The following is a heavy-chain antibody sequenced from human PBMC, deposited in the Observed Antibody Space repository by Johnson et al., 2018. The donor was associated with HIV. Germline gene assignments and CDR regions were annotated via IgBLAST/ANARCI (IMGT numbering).Heavy chain of an antibody. Sequence: VHLVESGGVLVQPGESLRLSCAASGFTVSSNYMSWVRQAPGKGLEWVGFIRSKAYGGTTEYAASVKGRLTISRDDSKSIAYLQMNSLKTEDTAVYYCARGSRYTYDNDDVYLLQAFDVWGQGTVVTVSS. J-gene: IGHJ3*01. V-gene: IGHV3-71*04. CDR3: ARGSRYTYDNDDVYLLQAFDV. D-gene: IGHD3-16*01. CDR1: GFTVSSNY. CDR2: IRSKAYGGTT.